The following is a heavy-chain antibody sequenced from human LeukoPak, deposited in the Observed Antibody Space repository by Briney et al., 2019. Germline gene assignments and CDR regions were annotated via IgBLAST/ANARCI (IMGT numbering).Heavy chain of an antibody. Sequence: SETLSLTCSVSDGFISAYYWSWIRQPAGKGLEWIGRISSTGRIMYNPSLKSRVTMSVDTSKNQFSLKLSSVTAADTAVYYCARGRGLWFGELYPDDYWGQGTLVTVSS. D-gene: IGHD3-10*01. CDR2: ISSTGRI. CDR3: ARGRGLWFGELYPDDY. V-gene: IGHV4-4*07. J-gene: IGHJ4*02. CDR1: DGFISAYY.